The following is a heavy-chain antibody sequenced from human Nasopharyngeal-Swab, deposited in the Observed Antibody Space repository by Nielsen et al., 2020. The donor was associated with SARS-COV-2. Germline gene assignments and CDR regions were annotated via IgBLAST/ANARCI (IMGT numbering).Heavy chain of an antibody. CDR3: ARVGWWFHYYFDY. Sequence: GGSLRLSCAASGFTFSSYSMNWVRQAPGKGLEWVSYISSSSSTIYYADSVKGRFTISRDNAKNSLYLQMNSLRAEDTAVYYCARVGWWFHYYFDYWGQGTLVTVSS. D-gene: IGHD2-15*01. CDR2: ISSSSSTI. V-gene: IGHV3-48*01. CDR1: GFTFSSYS. J-gene: IGHJ4*02.